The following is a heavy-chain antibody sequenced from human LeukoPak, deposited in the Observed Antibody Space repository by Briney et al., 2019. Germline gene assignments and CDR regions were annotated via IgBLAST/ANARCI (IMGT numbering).Heavy chain of an antibody. J-gene: IGHJ5*02. CDR2: IYYSGST. CDR1: GGSVSSGSYY. Sequence: SETLSLTCTVSGGSVSSGSYYWSWIRQPPGKGLEWIGYIYYSGSTNYNPSLKSRVTISVDTSKNQFSLKLSSATAADTAVYYCARARGGSGSYASPWGQGTLVTVSS. V-gene: IGHV4-61*01. D-gene: IGHD3-10*01. CDR3: ARARGGSGSYASP.